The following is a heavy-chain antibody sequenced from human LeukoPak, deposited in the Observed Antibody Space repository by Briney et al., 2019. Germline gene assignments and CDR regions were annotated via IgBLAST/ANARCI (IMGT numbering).Heavy chain of an antibody. V-gene: IGHV3-33*01. D-gene: IGHD2-2*01. CDR3: ARLGDYCSSTSCYASVDY. J-gene: IGHJ4*02. CDR2: IWYDGSNK. CDR1: GFTFSSYG. Sequence: GGSLRLSCAASGFTFSSYGMHWVRQAPGKGLEWVAVIWYDGSNKYYADSVKGRFTISRDNSKNTLYLQMNSLRAEDTAVYYCARLGDYCSSTSCYASVDYWGQGTLVTVSS.